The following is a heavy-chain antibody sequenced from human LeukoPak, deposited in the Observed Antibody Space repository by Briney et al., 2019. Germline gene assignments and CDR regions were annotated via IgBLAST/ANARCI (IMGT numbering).Heavy chain of an antibody. CDR2: IIPIFGTA. D-gene: IGHD5-18*01. J-gene: IGHJ6*03. CDR1: GGTFISYA. V-gene: IGHV1-69*05. CDR3: ARDGDTAMVTGYYYMDV. Sequence: SVKVSCKASGGTFISYAISWVRQAPGQGLEWMGGIIPIFGTANYAQKFQGRVTITTDESTSTAYMELSSLRSEDTAVYYCARDGDTAMVTGYYYMDVWGKGTTVTVSS.